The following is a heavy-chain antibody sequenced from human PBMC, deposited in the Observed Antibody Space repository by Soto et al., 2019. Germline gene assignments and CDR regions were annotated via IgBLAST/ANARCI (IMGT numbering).Heavy chain of an antibody. Sequence: PSETLSLTCTVSGGSISSDYWSWIRQAPGKGLEWIGYISYSGTTNYNSSLKRRVTISIDTSKNQFSLKLSSVTAADTAVYYCERGGGTGYNGLDVWGQGTTVTVSS. D-gene: IGHD3-10*01. CDR1: GGSISSDY. V-gene: IGHV4-59*01. CDR2: ISYSGTT. CDR3: ERGGGTGYNGLDV. J-gene: IGHJ6*02.